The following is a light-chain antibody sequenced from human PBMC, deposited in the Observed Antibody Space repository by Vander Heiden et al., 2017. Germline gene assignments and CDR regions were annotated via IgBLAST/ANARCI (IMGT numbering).Light chain of an antibody. CDR2: LNSDGSH. V-gene: IGLV4-69*01. CDR1: SGHSSYA. CDR3: QTWGTGPHVV. Sequence: QLALTQSPSASASLGASAKLTCTLSSGHSSYAIAWHQKQPEKGPRYLMKLNSDGSHSKGDGIPDRFSGSSSGAARYLTISSLQSEDESDYCCQTWGTGPHVVFGGGTKLTVL. J-gene: IGLJ2*01.